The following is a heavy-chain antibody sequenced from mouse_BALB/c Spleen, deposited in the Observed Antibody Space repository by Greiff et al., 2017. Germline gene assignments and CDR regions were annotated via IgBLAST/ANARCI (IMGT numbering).Heavy chain of an antibody. J-gene: IGHJ1*01. CDR1: GFTFSSFG. V-gene: IGHV5-17*02. CDR2: ISSGSSTI. CDR3: ARSGNLDRWYFDV. Sequence: EVMLVESGGGLVQPGGSRKLSCAASGFTFSSFGMHWVRQAPEKGLEWVAYISSGSSTIYYADTVKGRFTISRDNPKNTLFLQMTSLRSEDTAMYYCARSGNLDRWYFDVWGAGTTVTVSS. D-gene: IGHD2-14*01.